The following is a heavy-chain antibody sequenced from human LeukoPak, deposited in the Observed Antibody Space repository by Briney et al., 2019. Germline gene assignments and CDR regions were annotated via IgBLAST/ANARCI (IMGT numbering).Heavy chain of an antibody. V-gene: IGHV3-21*01. CDR2: ISSSSRDI. CDR3: ARGGYSLDFDY. CDR1: GFTFSSYT. D-gene: IGHD5-18*01. Sequence: GGSLSLSCAASGFTFSSYTMNWVRQAPGKGLEWVAAISSSSRDIFYADSVKGRFSISRDNTQNSLSLRMNSLRAEDTAVYYCARGGYSLDFDYWGQGTLVTVSS. J-gene: IGHJ4*02.